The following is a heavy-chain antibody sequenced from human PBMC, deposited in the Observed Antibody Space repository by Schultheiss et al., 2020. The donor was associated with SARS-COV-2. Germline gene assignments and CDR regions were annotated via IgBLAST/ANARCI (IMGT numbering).Heavy chain of an antibody. CDR1: GFTFSSYG. CDR3: ARWTPCSGGGCYSGYYYYGMDV. Sequence: GESLKISCAASGFTFSSYGMHWVRQAPGKGLEWVASISSGSSYIFYADTVKRRFTISRDNAKNSLYLQMNSLRAEDTAVYFCARWTPCSGGGCYSGYYYYGMDVWGQGTTVTVSS. J-gene: IGHJ6*02. V-gene: IGHV3-21*06. CDR2: ISSGSSYI. D-gene: IGHD2-15*01.